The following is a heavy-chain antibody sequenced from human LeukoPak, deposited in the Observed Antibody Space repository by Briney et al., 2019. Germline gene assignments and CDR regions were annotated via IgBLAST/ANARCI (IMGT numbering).Heavy chain of an antibody. V-gene: IGHV3-23*01. D-gene: IGHD7-27*01. CDR2: ITSSGNTT. Sequence: PGGSLRLSCAASGFTFSFYAMSWVRQAPGKGLEWVAGITSSGNTTYYADPVKGRFTISRDNSRNILYLQMNSLRAEDTAVYYCAKSRTGEYFFDYWGQGALVTVSS. CDR1: GFTFSFYA. CDR3: AKSRTGEYFFDY. J-gene: IGHJ4*02.